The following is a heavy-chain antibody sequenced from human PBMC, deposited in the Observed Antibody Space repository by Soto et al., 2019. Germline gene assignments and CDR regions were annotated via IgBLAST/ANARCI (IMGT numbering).Heavy chain of an antibody. V-gene: IGHV1-18*01. CDR2: ISAYNGNT. Sequence: ASVKVSCKASGYTFTSYGISWVRQAPGQGLEWMGWISAYNGNTNYAQKLQGRVTMTTDTSTSTAYMELRSLRSDDTAVYYCARDAIHVDYYGSGSYHLDYYYYGMDVWGQGTTVTVLL. CDR1: GYTFTSYG. J-gene: IGHJ6*02. CDR3: ARDAIHVDYYGSGSYHLDYYYYGMDV. D-gene: IGHD3-10*01.